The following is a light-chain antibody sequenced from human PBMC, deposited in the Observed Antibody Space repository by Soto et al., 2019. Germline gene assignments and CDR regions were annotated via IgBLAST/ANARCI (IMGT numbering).Light chain of an antibody. Sequence: DIQMTQSPSSLSASVGDRFTITCRASQGISNYLAWYQQKPGKVPKLLIYAASTLQSGVPSRFSGSGSGTEFTLTISSLQPDDFATYYCQQSYSTPPITFGQGTRLEI. CDR1: QGISNY. J-gene: IGKJ5*01. V-gene: IGKV1-27*01. CDR2: AAS. CDR3: QQSYSTPPIT.